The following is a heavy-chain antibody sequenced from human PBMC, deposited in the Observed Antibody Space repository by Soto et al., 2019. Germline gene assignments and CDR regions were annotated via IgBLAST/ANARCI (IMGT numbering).Heavy chain of an antibody. Sequence: EVQLLESGGGLVQPGGSLRLSCAASGFTFSSYAMSWVRQAPGKGLEWVSAISGSGGSTYYADSVKGRFTISRDNAKNSLYLQMNSLRAEDTAVYYCARVPARSGWFDPWGQGTLVTVSS. D-gene: IGHD6-6*01. V-gene: IGHV3-23*01. CDR1: GFTFSSYA. CDR2: ISGSGGST. J-gene: IGHJ5*02. CDR3: ARVPARSGWFDP.